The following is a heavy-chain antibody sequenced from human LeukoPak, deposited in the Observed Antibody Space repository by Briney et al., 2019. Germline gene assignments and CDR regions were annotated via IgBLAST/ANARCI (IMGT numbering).Heavy chain of an antibody. CDR1: GFTFSSYG. D-gene: IGHD6-13*01. J-gene: IGHJ4*02. Sequence: GGSLRLSCAASGFTFSSYGMHWVRQAPGKGLVWVSRINSDGSDTSYADSVKGRFTISRDNAKNTLYLQMNSLRAEDTAVYYCARGVSPLNYYFDYWGQGTLVTVSS. CDR2: INSDGSDT. CDR3: ARGVSPLNYYFDY. V-gene: IGHV3-74*01.